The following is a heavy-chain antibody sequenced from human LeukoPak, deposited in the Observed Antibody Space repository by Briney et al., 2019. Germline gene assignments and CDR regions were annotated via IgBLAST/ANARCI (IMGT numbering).Heavy chain of an antibody. CDR2: IYPGDSDT. D-gene: IGHD5-24*01. CDR1: GYSFTSYW. CDR3: ARGVEMATITDHDASDI. Sequence: GESLKISCKGSGYSFTSYWIGWARQMPGKGLEWMGIIYPGDSDTRYSPSFQGQVTISADKSISTAYLQWSSLKASDTAMYYCARGVEMATITDHDASDIWGQGTMVTVSS. V-gene: IGHV5-51*01. J-gene: IGHJ3*02.